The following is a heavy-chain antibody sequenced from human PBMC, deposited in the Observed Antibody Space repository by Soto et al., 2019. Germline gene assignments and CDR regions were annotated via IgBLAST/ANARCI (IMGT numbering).Heavy chain of an antibody. D-gene: IGHD1-26*01. CDR3: ARGLVGSTTAFDY. V-gene: IGHV3-53*01. CDR2: IYTPGST. Sequence: LSLSCAASGFTFSSYGMHWVRQAPGKGMEWVSSIYTPGSTYYADSVKGRFTISRDNSKNTLYLQMNSLRAEDTAFYYCARGLVGSTTAFDYWGQGTLGTVSS. CDR1: GFTFSSYG. J-gene: IGHJ4*02.